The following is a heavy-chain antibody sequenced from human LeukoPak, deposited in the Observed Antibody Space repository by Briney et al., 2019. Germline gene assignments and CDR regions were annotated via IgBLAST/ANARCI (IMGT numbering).Heavy chain of an antibody. D-gene: IGHD1-26*01. CDR1: GYTFTGHH. Sequence: ASVKVSCKASGYTFTGHHMHWVRQVPGQGLEWMGWINPNSGGTNYAQKFQAWVTMTRDTSISTAYMELRRLRSDDTAVYYCARAPVGRLRYYYYYGMDVWGQGTTVTVSS. CDR2: INPNSGGT. J-gene: IGHJ6*02. CDR3: ARAPVGRLRYYYYYGMDV. V-gene: IGHV1-2*04.